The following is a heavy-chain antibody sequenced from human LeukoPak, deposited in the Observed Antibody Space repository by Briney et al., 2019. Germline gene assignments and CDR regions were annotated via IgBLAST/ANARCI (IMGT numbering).Heavy chain of an antibody. D-gene: IGHD3-22*01. CDR3: AREKTPYYYDSSGPENWFDP. Sequence: GASVKVSCKASGYTFSSYAMNWVRQAPGQGLEWMGWINTNTGNPTYAQGFTGRFVFSLDTSVSTAYLQISSLKAEDTAVYYCAREKTPYYYDSSGPENWFDPWGQGTLVTVSS. V-gene: IGHV7-4-1*02. J-gene: IGHJ5*02. CDR1: GYTFSSYA. CDR2: INTNTGNP.